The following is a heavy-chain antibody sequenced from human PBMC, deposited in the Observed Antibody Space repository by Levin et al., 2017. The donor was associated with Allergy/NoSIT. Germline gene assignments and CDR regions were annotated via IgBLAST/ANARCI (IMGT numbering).Heavy chain of an antibody. CDR3: ARDQATWDLDY. Sequence: GGSLRLSCAASGFTFSSYSMNWVRQAPGKGLEWVSYISSSSSTIYYADSVKGRFTISRDNAKNSLYLQMNSLRAEDTAVYYCARDQATWDLDYWGQGTLVTVSS. J-gene: IGHJ4*02. CDR1: GFTFSSYS. V-gene: IGHV3-48*01. D-gene: IGHD1-26*01. CDR2: ISSSSSTI.